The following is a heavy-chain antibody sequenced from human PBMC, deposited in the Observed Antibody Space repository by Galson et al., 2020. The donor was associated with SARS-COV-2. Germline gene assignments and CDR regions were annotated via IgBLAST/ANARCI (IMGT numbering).Heavy chain of an antibody. D-gene: IGHD5-12*01. J-gene: IGHJ4*02. Sequence: VKGRFTISRDNSKNTLYIQMNRLRAEDTAVYYCARDTAVATIQGLDYWGQGTLVTVSS. CDR3: ARDTAVATIQGLDY. V-gene: IGHV3-30*01.